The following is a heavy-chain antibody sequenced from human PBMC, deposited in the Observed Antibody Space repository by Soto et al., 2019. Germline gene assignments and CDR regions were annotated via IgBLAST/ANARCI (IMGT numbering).Heavy chain of an antibody. D-gene: IGHD2-8*01. V-gene: IGHV3-30-3*01. CDR1: GFTFSSYA. J-gene: IGHJ6*02. CDR3: ARSYCTNGVCYYGMDV. CDR2: ISYDGSNK. Sequence: GGSLRLSCAASGFTFSSYAMHWVRQAPGKGLEWVAVISYDGSNKYYADSVKGRFTISRDNSKNTLYLQMNSLRAEDTAVYYCARSYCTNGVCYYGMDVWGQGTTVTVSS.